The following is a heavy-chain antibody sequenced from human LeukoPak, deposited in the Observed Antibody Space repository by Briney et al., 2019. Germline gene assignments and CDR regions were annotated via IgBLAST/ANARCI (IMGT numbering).Heavy chain of an antibody. CDR2: IYYSGST. J-gene: IGHJ5*02. V-gene: IGHV4-30-4*01. CDR1: GGSISSGDHY. D-gene: IGHD7-27*01. CDR3: AREAQPLGLDP. Sequence: SQTLSLTCTVSGGSISSGDHYWSWIRQPPGKGLEWIGYIYYSGSTYYNPSLKSRVTISVDTSKNQFSLKLSSVTAADTAVYYCAREAQPLGLDPWGQGTLVTVSS.